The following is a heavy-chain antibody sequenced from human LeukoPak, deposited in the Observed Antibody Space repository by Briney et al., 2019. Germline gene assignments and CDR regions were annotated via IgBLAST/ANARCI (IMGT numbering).Heavy chain of an antibody. Sequence: PSETLSLTCSVSGGSINSGYWSWIRQPPGKGLEWIGLLYPSGSTNFNPSLKSRVTISVDTSRTQFSLKLSSMTAADTAVYYCAGGHYPLEYWGQGTLVTVSS. J-gene: IGHJ4*02. CDR2: LYPSGST. D-gene: IGHD1-26*01. V-gene: IGHV4-59*01. CDR1: GGSINSGY. CDR3: AGGHYPLEY.